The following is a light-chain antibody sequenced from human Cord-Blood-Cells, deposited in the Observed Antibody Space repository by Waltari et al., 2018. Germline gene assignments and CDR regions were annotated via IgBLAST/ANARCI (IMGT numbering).Light chain of an antibody. CDR2: AAS. J-gene: IGKJ2*01. Sequence: DIQMTQSPSSLSASVGDRVTITCRARQSISSYLNWYQQKPGKAPKLLIYAASILQSGVPSRFSGSGSGTDFTLTISSLQPEDFATYYCQQSYSTPYTFGQGTKLEIK. CDR1: QSISSY. V-gene: IGKV1-39*01. CDR3: QQSYSTPYT.